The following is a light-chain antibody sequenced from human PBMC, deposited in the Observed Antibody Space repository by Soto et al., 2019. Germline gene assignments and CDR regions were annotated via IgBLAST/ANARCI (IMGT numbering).Light chain of an antibody. J-gene: IGLJ2*01. Sequence: QSALTQPASVSGSPGQSITISCTGTSSDVGSYNLVSWYQVHPDKAPKLIIYEGNKRPSGVSDRFSGSKSGDTASLTISGLRTEDEGDYYCCSYAGRDTPVIFGGGTKLTVL. CDR2: EGN. CDR1: SSDVGSYNL. V-gene: IGLV2-23*01. CDR3: CSYAGRDTPVI.